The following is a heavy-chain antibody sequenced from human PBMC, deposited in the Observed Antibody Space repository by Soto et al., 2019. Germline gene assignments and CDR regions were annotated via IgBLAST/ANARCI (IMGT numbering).Heavy chain of an antibody. Sequence: PSETLSLTCTVSGGSISSGGYYWSWIRQHPGKGLEWIGYIYYSGSTYYNPSLKSRVTISVDTSKNQFSLKLSSVTAADTAVYYCARHVPYCSDTSHCAYGMGVWGQGTTVTVSS. V-gene: IGHV4-31*03. D-gene: IGHD2-2*01. CDR2: IYYSGST. CDR1: GGSISSGGYY. J-gene: IGHJ6*02. CDR3: ARHVPYCSDTSHCAYGMGV.